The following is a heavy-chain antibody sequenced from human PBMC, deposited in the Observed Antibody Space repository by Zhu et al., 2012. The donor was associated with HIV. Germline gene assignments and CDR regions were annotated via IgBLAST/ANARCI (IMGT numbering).Heavy chain of an antibody. V-gene: IGHV4-39*01. D-gene: IGHD2-15*01. J-gene: IGHJ5*02. CDR2: MHYSGST. Sequence: QVQLHESGPGLVKPSETLSLTCTVSGGSISGSIYSWGWIRQPPGQGLEWIGSMHYSGSTNYDPSLKSRVTMSVDTSKNQFSLKLSSVTAADTAVYYCAGLAEDIGGWFDPWGQGTLVTVSS. CDR3: AGLAEDIGGWFDP. CDR1: GGSISGSIYS.